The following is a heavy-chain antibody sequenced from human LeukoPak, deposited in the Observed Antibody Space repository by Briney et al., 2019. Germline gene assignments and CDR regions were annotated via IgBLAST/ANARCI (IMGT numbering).Heavy chain of an antibody. V-gene: IGHV4-59*12. CDR1: GGSISSYY. CDR2: IYYSGST. CDR3: ARDQRITIFGVVIPLMDV. J-gene: IGHJ6*04. D-gene: IGHD3-3*01. Sequence: SETLSLTCTVSGGSISSYYWSWIRQPPGKGLEWIGYIYYSGSTNYNPSLKSRVTISVDRSKNQFSLKLSSVTAADTAVYYCARDQRITIFGVVIPLMDVWGKGTTVTVSS.